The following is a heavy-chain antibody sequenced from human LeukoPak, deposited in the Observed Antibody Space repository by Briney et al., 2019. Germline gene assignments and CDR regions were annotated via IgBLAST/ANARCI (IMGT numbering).Heavy chain of an antibody. CDR3: ARGGQRKSKYYYGSGRTNYYHGMDV. J-gene: IGHJ6*02. Sequence: SETLSLTCAVYGGSFSGYYWSWIRQPPGKGLEWIGEINHSGSTNYNPSLKSRVTISVDTSKNQFSLKLSSVTAADTAVYYCARGGQRKSKYYYGSGRTNYYHGMDVWGQGTTVTVSS. CDR2: INHSGST. CDR1: GGSFSGYY. D-gene: IGHD3-10*01. V-gene: IGHV4-34*01.